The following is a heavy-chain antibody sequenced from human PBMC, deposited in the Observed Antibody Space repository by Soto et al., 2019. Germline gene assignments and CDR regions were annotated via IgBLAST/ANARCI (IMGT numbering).Heavy chain of an antibody. J-gene: IGHJ4*02. D-gene: IGHD3-16*01. CDR1: GYTFTNYA. Sequence: ASVKVSCKASGYTFTNYAMQWVRQAPGQRLEWMGRINAGNGPTKYSQNFQGRVTMTRDTSATTAYMELSSLISGDAAVYYCATVGMVMFTGVQYYFDYWGQGTLVPVSS. CDR2: INAGNGPT. CDR3: ATVGMVMFTGVQYYFDY. V-gene: IGHV1-3*01.